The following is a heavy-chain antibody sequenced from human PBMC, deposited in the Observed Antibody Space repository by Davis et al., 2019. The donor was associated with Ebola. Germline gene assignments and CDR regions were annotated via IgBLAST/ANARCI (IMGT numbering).Heavy chain of an antibody. CDR3: ARDSLRYSAAYGGWLDP. CDR2: IRWNRDSV. Sequence: SLKISCVCPGFTYDDYAMHWVRQVPGKGLEWVSSIRWNRDSVGYVDSVKGRFTISKDNAKNTLYLQMNGLRADDTAMYYCARDSLRYSAAYGGWLDPWGQGTLVIVSS. J-gene: IGHJ5*02. CDR1: GFTYDDYA. D-gene: IGHD5-18*01. V-gene: IGHV3-9*01.